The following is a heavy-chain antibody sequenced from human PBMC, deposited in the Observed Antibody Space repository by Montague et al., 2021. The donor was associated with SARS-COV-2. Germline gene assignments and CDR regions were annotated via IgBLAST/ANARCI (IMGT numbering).Heavy chain of an antibody. CDR1: GGFISSSY. D-gene: IGHD2-15*01. CDR2: IHYGGGT. J-gene: IGHJ4*02. CDR3: AKLGYCRGGACFRGGFEF. V-gene: IGHV4-59*04. Sequence: SETLSLTCTVPGGFISSSYWAWLRQPPGGGLEWIATIHYGGGTYYNLSLQSRVDISVDTSQNQLSLTLASVTAADTAVYYCAKLGYCRGGACFRGGFEFWGQGILVPVSS.